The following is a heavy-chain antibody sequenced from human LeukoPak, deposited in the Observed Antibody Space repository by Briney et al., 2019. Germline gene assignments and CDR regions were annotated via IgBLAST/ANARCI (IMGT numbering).Heavy chain of an antibody. CDR2: INPNSGGT. CDR1: GYTFTDYY. D-gene: IGHD6-19*01. V-gene: IGHV1-2*02. Sequence: ASVKVSCKTSGYTFTDYYMHWVRQAPGQGLEWMGWINPNSGGTNYAQKFQDRVTMTRDTSISTAYMELSRLTSDDTAVYYCARDLGSGWYEFDYWGQGSLVTVSS. CDR3: ARDLGSGWYEFDY. J-gene: IGHJ4*02.